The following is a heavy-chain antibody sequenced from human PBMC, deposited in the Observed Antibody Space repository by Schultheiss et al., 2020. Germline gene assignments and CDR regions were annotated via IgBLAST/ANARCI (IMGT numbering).Heavy chain of an antibody. D-gene: IGHD1-26*01. CDR2: FDPEDGET. J-gene: IGHJ6*02. V-gene: IGHV1-24*01. Sequence: ASVKVSCMVSGYTLTELSMHWVRQAPGKGLEWMGGFDPEDGETIYAQKFQGRVTMTEDTSTDTAYMELSSLRSEDTAVYYCATDIPRSYQWELRVGYYYYGMDVWGQGTTVTVSS. CDR3: ATDIPRSYQWELRVGYYYYGMDV. CDR1: GYTLTELS.